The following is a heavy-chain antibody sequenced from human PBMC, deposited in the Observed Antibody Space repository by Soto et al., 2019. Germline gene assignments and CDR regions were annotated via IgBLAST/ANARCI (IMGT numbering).Heavy chain of an antibody. CDR2: IRPMFGTT. CDR3: AKVQGFLEWPNYYYYGMDV. V-gene: IGHV1-69*13. J-gene: IGHJ6*02. CDR1: VGTFSDYA. D-gene: IGHD3-3*01. Sequence: SVKSSCKGSVGTFSDYAISWVRQAPGQGLEWMGGIRPMFGTTNYAQKFQGRLTITADESTTTAYMELSSLRSEDTAVYYCAKVQGFLEWPNYYYYGMDVWGQGNTVTVSS.